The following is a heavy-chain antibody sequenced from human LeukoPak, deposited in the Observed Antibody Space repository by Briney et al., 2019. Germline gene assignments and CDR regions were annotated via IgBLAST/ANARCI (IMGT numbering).Heavy chain of an antibody. V-gene: IGHV3-74*01. CDR2: IYRGGNNI. CDR3: ARGLRDRYGMDV. Sequence: GGSLSLSCVASGFTFDTYCMHWVRHARGEGRVWVSRIYRGGNNINYTHRVQDRFTVSRDNAMKTLYLQMHSLRVEDTAMYYCARGLRDRYGMDVWGQGTTVTVSS. J-gene: IGHJ6*02. CDR1: GFTFDTYC.